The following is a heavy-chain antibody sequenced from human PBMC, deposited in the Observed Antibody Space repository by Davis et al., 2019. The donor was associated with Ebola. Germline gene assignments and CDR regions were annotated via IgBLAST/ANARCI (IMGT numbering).Heavy chain of an antibody. CDR1: GYTFTSYG. Sequence: SVTVSCKASGYTFTSYGISWARQPPGQGLEWLGWISIYNGNTNYAQKLQGRVTMTTDTSTSTAYMELRSLRSDDTAVYYCARGRYCSSTSCYFGYWGQGTLVTVSS. J-gene: IGHJ4*02. D-gene: IGHD2-2*01. CDR2: ISIYNGNT. V-gene: IGHV1-18*01. CDR3: ARGRYCSSTSCYFGY.